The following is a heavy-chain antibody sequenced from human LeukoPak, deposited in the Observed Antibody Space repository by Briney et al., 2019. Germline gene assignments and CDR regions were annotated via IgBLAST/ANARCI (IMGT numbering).Heavy chain of an antibody. CDR2: IYYSGST. V-gene: IGHV4-61*01. CDR1: GGSVSRGSYY. J-gene: IGHJ5*02. D-gene: IGHD4-17*01. CDR3: ARGGTTVTPGLLWFDP. Sequence: SETLSLTCTLSGGSVSRGSYYWSWIRQPPGKGLEWIGYIYYSGSTKYNPSLKSRVTISVDTSKNQFSLKLSSVTAADTAVYYCARGGTTVTPGLLWFDPWGQGTLVTVSS.